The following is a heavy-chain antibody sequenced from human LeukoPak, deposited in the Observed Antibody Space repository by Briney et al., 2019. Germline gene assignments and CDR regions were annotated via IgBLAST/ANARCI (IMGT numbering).Heavy chain of an antibody. J-gene: IGHJ4*02. CDR2: IIPIFGTA. CDR3: ARDYYDSSGYVY. Sequence: ASVKVSCKASGGTFSSYAISWVRQAPGQGLEWMGRIIPIFGTANYAQKFQGRVTITTDESTSTAYMELSSLRSEDTAVYYCARDYYDSSGYVYWGQGTLVTVSS. D-gene: IGHD3-22*01. V-gene: IGHV1-69*05. CDR1: GGTFSSYA.